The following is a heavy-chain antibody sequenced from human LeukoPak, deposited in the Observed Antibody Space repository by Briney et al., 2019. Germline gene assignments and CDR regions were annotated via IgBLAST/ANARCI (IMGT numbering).Heavy chain of an antibody. CDR1: GFTFSSYW. CDR3: ARESGGATNVDF. V-gene: IGHV3-7*01. CDR2: IKQDGSEK. D-gene: IGHD1-26*01. J-gene: IGHJ4*02. Sequence: GGSLRLSCEASGFTFSSYWMSWVRQAPGKGLEWVANIKQDGSEKYYVDSVKGRFTISRDNAKNSLYLQMSSLRAEDTAVYYCARESGGATNVDFWGQGTLVTVSS.